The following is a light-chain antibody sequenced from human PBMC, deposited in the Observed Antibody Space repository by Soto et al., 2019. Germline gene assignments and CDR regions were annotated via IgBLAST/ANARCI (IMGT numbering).Light chain of an antibody. CDR3: QQYHSYPHT. CDR2: AAS. V-gene: IGKV1-16*01. CDR1: QDIRNY. J-gene: IGKJ2*01. Sequence: DIQLTQSPPSLSAFVGDGVTITCRASQDIRNYLAWFQQKPGSPPKSLISAASNLQSGVPSRFSGSGSGTDFTLTIDSLQPEDFATYYCQQYHSYPHTCGQGTNLEIK.